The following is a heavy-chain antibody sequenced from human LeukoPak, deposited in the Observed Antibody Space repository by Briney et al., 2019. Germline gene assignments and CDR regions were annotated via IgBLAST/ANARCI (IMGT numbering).Heavy chain of an antibody. D-gene: IGHD2-21*02. V-gene: IGHV4-39*07. J-gene: IGHJ5*02. CDR3: ARAPGGDEDWFDP. Sequence: PSETLSLTCTVSGGSISSSSYYWGWIRQPPGKGLEWIGSIYYSGSTYYNPSLKSRVTISVDTSKNQFSLKLSSATAADTAVYYCARAPGGDEDWFDPWGQGTLVTVSS. CDR2: IYYSGST. CDR1: GGSISSSSYY.